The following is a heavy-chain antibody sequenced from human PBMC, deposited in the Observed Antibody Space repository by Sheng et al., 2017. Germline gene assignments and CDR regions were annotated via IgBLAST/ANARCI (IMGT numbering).Heavy chain of an antibody. CDR3: ARRINDYVWGSNRESLPYGMDV. CDR2: ISSSGSTI. Sequence: EVQLVESGGGLVQPGGSLRLSCAASGFTFSSYEMNWVRQAPGKGLEWVSYISSSGSTIYYADSVKGRFTISRDNAKNSLYLQMNSLRAEDTAVYYCARRINDYVWGSNRESLPYGMDVWDQGP. CDR1: GFTFSSYE. V-gene: IGHV3-48*03. D-gene: IGHD3-16*01. J-gene: IGHJ6*02.